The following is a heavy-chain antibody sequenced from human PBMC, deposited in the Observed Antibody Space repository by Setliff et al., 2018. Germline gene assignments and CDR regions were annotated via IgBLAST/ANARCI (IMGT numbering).Heavy chain of an antibody. CDR2: INTNTGNP. CDR1: GYTFTNYA. Sequence: AASVKVSCKASGYTFTNYAMTWMRQAPGQGLEYMGWINTNTGNPIYAQGFTGRFVFSLDTPVSTAYLQISSLKSEDSAVYYCARGSRFGTIVYRGDYYMDVWGKGTTVTVSS. J-gene: IGHJ6*03. D-gene: IGHD3-10*01. CDR3: ARGSRFGTIVYRGDYYMDV. V-gene: IGHV7-4-1*02.